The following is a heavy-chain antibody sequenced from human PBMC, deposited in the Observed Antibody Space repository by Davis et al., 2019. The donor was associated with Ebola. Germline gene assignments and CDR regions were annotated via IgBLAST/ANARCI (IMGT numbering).Heavy chain of an antibody. CDR3: AKEITIFGVVNVRAFDY. V-gene: IGHV3-9*01. J-gene: IGHJ4*02. CDR1: GFTFDDYA. CDR2: ISWNSGSI. Sequence: SLKISCAASGFTFDDYAMHWVRQAPGKGLEWVSGISWNSGSIGYADSVKGRFTISRDNAKNSLYLQMNSLRAEDTALYYCAKEITIFGVVNVRAFDYWGQGTLVTVSS. D-gene: IGHD3-3*01.